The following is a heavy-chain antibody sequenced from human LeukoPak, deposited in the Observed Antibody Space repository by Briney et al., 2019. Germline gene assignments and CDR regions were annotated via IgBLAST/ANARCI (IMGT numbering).Heavy chain of an antibody. J-gene: IGHJ4*02. V-gene: IGHV4-34*01. Sequence: SETLSLTCAVYGGSFSAYSWSWIRQPPGKGLEWIGEINHSGSTNYNPSLKSRLTISVDTSKNQFSLKLSSVTAADTAVYYCASETYYYGSGSIDYWGQGTLVTVSS. D-gene: IGHD3-10*01. CDR1: GGSFSAYS. CDR2: INHSGST. CDR3: ASETYYYGSGSIDY.